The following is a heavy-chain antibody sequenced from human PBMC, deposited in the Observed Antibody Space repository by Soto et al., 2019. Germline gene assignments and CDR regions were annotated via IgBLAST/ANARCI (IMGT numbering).Heavy chain of an antibody. CDR2: INAGNGKT. CDR1: GYTFTSYA. D-gene: IGHD1-1*01. V-gene: IGHV1-3*01. CDR3: ARGRWTQTTADYYLDY. Sequence: ASVKVSCKASGYTFTSYAIHWVRQAPGQRLEWMGWINAGNGKTKYSQKFQDRVTITRGTSANTAYMELSSLRSEDTAVHYCARGRWTQTTADYYLDYWGQGTLVTVSS. J-gene: IGHJ4*02.